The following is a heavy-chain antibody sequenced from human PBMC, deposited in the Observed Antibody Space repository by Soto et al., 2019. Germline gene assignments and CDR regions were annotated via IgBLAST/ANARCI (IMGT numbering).Heavy chain of an antibody. J-gene: IGHJ4*02. CDR2: IIPMYGTT. CDR1: GGTFRSYV. Sequence: QVQLVQSGAEVKKPGSSVKVSCKASGGTFRSYVTSWLRQAPGQGLEWLGGIIPMYGTTYYAQKFQGRVTLSADESTSTAFIELSSLRSEDTAVYYCASIGSLDWIDDYWGQGTLVTVSS. V-gene: IGHV1-69*12. D-gene: IGHD1-1*01. CDR3: ASIGSLDWIDDY.